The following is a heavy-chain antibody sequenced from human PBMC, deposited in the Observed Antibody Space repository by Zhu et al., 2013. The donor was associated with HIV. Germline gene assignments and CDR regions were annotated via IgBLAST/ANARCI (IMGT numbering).Heavy chain of an antibody. J-gene: IGHJ5*02. Sequence: QVQLVQSGAEVKKPGASVKVSCKASGYTFTGYYMHWVRQAPGQGLEWMGWINPNSGGTNYAQKFQGRVTMTRNTSISTAYMELSSLRSEDTAVYYCARPTRVYDFWSGYYRGNDWFDPWGQGTLVTVSS. CDR1: GYTFTGYY. D-gene: IGHD3-3*01. V-gene: IGHV1-2*02. CDR2: INPNSGGT. CDR3: ARPTRVYDFWSGYYRGNDWFDP.